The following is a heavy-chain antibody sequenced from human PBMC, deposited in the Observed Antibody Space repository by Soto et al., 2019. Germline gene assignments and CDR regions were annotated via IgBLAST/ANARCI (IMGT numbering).Heavy chain of an antibody. CDR3: AIDLDGVVTGRGAFAV. V-gene: IGHV4-31*03. J-gene: IGHJ3*01. Sequence: QVRLQESVQGLVRPSQTLSLICTVSGTSIRHDNFYWSFLRQRPGTGLEWLGYISYGGITFYNPSLKSRLFMSVDPSNNKFSLNLKSVTAADTAMYYCAIDLDGVVTGRGAFAVWGPGTWVTVSS. D-gene: IGHD3-9*01. CDR1: GTSIRHDNFY. CDR2: ISYGGIT.